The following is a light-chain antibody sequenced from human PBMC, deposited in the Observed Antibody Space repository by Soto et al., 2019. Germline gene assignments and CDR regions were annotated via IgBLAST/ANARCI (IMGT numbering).Light chain of an antibody. CDR3: SSYTTSHTVV. CDR1: SSDVGAYNY. CDR2: DVT. Sequence: QSALTQPASVSGSPGQSITISCTGTSSDVGAYNYVSWYQQHPGKAPKLMIYDVTNRPRGVSNRFSGSKSGNTASLTISALQAEDEADYYCSSYTTSHTVVFGGGTKLTVL. V-gene: IGLV2-14*01. J-gene: IGLJ2*01.